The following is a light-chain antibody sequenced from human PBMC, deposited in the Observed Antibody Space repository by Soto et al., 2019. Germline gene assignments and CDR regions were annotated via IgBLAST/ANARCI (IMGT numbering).Light chain of an antibody. J-gene: IGLJ2*01. V-gene: IGLV2-14*01. CDR2: GVT. Sequence: QSALTQPPSASGSPGQSVTISCTGTSSDVGAYNFVSWYQQHPGKAPKLMIYGVTNRPSGVSNRFSGSQSGNTASLTISGLQAEDEADYYCSSYTTRSTVVFGGGTQLTVL. CDR3: SSYTTRSTVV. CDR1: SSDVGAYNF.